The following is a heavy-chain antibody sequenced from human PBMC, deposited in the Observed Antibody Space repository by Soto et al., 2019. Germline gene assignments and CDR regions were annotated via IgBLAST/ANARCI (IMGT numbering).Heavy chain of an antibody. V-gene: IGHV4-30-2*01. J-gene: IGHJ5*02. CDR2: ISQTGAT. Sequence: SETLSLTCAVSGGSITSGNSYSWAWIRQPPGRGLEWIGSISQTGATSYNPSLKSRVSVSLDKSKNQFSLRLSSVTAADMAVYYCARAVSPYFGTWFDPWGQGTLVTVSS. CDR1: GGSITSGNSYS. CDR3: ARAVSPYFGTWFDP. D-gene: IGHD3-10*01.